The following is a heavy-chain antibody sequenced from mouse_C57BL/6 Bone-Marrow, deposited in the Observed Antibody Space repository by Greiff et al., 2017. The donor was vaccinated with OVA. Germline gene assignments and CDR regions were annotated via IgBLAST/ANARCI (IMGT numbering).Heavy chain of an antibody. Sequence: VQLQQSGPELVKPGASVKISCKASGYSFTGYYMNWVKQSPEKSLEWIGEINPSTGGTTYNQKFKAKATLTVDKSSSTAYMQLKSLTSEDSAVYYCARGGACPFADWGQGTLVTVSA. D-gene: IGHD1-1*02. CDR3: ARGGACPFAD. CDR2: INPSTGGT. CDR1: GYSFTGYY. J-gene: IGHJ3*01. V-gene: IGHV1-42*01.